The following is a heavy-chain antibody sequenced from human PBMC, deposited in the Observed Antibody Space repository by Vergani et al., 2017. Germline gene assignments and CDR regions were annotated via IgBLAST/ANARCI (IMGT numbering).Heavy chain of an antibody. D-gene: IGHD5-12*01. J-gene: IGHJ3*02. Sequence: QVQLQESGPGLVKPSETLSLTCTVSGGSISTYYWSWIRPPPGKGLEWIGYIYYSGSTNYHPSLKSRVTISVDTSNNQFPLKLSSVTAAATAVYYCARGLYCGYDRGGFDIWGQGTVVTVSS. CDR3: ARGLYCGYDRGGFDI. CDR2: IYYSGST. CDR1: GGSISTYY. V-gene: IGHV4-59*01.